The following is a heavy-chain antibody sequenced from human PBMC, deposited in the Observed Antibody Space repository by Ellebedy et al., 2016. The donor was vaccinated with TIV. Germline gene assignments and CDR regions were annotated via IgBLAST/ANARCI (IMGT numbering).Heavy chain of an antibody. D-gene: IGHD3-10*01. V-gene: IGHV4-59*01. CDR2: VYHTGST. CDR1: GVSISDYY. CDR3: ARDGVEDYFDY. J-gene: IGHJ4*02. Sequence: MPGGSLRLSCSVSGVSISDYYWSWIRQPPGQGLEWIGYVYHTGSTNYNPSLRSRVTLAVDTPKNEFSLKLSSVTTADTAIYYCARDGVEDYFDYWGQGLLVTVSS.